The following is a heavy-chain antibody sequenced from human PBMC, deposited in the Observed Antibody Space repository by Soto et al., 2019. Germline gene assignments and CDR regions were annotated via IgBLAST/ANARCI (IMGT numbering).Heavy chain of an antibody. J-gene: IGHJ6*03. CDR1: GGSFSGYY. V-gene: IGHV4-34*01. CDR2: INHSGST. CDR3: ARGRGSSSNYYYYYMDV. Sequence: PSETLSLTCAVYGGSFSGYYWSWIRQPPGKGLEWIGEINHSGSTNYNPSLKSRVTISVDTSKNQFSLKLSSVTAADTAVYYCARGRGSSSNYYYYYMDVWGKGTTVTVSS. D-gene: IGHD6-19*01.